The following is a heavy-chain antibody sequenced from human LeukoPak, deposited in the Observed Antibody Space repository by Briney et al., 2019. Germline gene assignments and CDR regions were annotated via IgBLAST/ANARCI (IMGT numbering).Heavy chain of an antibody. CDR2: IYYSGST. CDR3: ARDSDGGGSDY. D-gene: IGHD2-15*01. CDR1: GGSISSYY. Sequence: SETLSLTCSVSGGSISSYYWSWIRQPPGKGLEWIGYIYYSGSTNYNPSLKSRVTISVDTSKNQFSLKLSSVTAADTAVYYCARDSDGGGSDYWGQGTLVTVSS. J-gene: IGHJ4*02. V-gene: IGHV4-59*12.